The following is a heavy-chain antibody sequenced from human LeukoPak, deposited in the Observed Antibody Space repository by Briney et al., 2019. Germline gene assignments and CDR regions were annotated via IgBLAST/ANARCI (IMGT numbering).Heavy chain of an antibody. V-gene: IGHV4-59*01. CDR2: IYYSGST. D-gene: IGHD3-9*01. J-gene: IGHJ4*02. CDR3: ARVGYFERTLDY. Sequence: KPSETLSLTCTVSGGSISSYYWSWIRQPPGKGLEWIGYIYYSGSTNYNPSLKSRVTISVDTSKNQFSLKLSSVTAADTAVYYCARVGYFERTLDYWGRGTLVTVSS. CDR1: GGSISSYY.